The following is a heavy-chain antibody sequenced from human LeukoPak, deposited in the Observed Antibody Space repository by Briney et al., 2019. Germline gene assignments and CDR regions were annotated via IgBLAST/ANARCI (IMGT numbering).Heavy chain of an antibody. D-gene: IGHD4-17*01. Sequence: ASVKVSCKASGYTFTSYGISWVRQAPGQGLEWMGIINPSGGSTSYAQKFQGRVTMTRDTSTSTVYMELSSLRSEDTAVYYCARGTAYGDYGVNWGQGTLVTVSS. CDR1: GYTFTSYG. J-gene: IGHJ4*02. CDR3: ARGTAYGDYGVN. V-gene: IGHV1-46*01. CDR2: INPSGGST.